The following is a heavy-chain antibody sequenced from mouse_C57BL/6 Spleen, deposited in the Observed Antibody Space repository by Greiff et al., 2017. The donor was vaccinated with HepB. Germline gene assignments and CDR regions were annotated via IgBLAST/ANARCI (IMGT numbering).Heavy chain of an antibody. CDR2: IHPNSGST. CDR3: ARRHYDYDDWYFDV. V-gene: IGHV1-64*01. D-gene: IGHD2-4*01. CDR1: GYTFTSYW. Sequence: QVQLQQPGAELVKPGASVKLSCKASGYTFTSYWMHWVKQRPGQGLEWIGMIHPNSGSTNYNEKFKSKATLTVDKSSSTAYMQLSSLTSEDSAVYYCARRHYDYDDWYFDVGGTGTTVTVSS. J-gene: IGHJ1*03.